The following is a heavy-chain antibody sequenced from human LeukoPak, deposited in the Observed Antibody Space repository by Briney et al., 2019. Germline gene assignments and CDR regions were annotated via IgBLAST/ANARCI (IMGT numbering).Heavy chain of an antibody. Sequence: GGSLRLSCAASGFTFSSYAMHWVRQAPGKGLEWVSAISGSGGSTYYADSVKGRFTISRDNSKNTLYVQMSSLRVEDTAVYYCAKPSARGYSSGWYFPDYRGQGILVTVSS. CDR1: GFTFSSYA. V-gene: IGHV3-23*01. J-gene: IGHJ4*02. D-gene: IGHD6-19*01. CDR3: AKPSARGYSSGWYFPDY. CDR2: ISGSGGST.